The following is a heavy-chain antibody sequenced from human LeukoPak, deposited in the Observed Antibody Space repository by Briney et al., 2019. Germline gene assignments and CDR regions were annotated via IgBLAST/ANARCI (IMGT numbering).Heavy chain of an antibody. D-gene: IGHD4-17*01. CDR1: GGSISSGDYY. CDR3: ARGQGDYGDYLDY. CDR2: IYYSGST. J-gene: IGHJ4*02. Sequence: SETLSLTCTVSGGSISSGDYYWSWIRQPPGKGLEWIGYIYYSGSTYYNPSLKSRVTISVDTSKNQFSLKLSSVTAADTAVYYCARGQGDYGDYLDYWGQGTLVTVSS. V-gene: IGHV4-30-4*01.